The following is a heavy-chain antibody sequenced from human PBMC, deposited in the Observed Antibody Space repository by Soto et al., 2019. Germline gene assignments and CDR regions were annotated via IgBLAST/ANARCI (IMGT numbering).Heavy chain of an antibody. CDR3: ARVPHCSGGSCYRVYFDY. J-gene: IGHJ4*02. CDR2: ISSSSSYI. D-gene: IGHD2-15*01. V-gene: IGHV3-21*01. Sequence: PGGSLRLSCAASGFNFSSYSMNWVRQAPGKGLEWVSSISSSSSYIYYADSVKGRFTISRDNAKNSLYLQMNSLRAEDTAVYYCARVPHCSGGSCYRVYFDYWGQGTLVTVSS. CDR1: GFNFSSYS.